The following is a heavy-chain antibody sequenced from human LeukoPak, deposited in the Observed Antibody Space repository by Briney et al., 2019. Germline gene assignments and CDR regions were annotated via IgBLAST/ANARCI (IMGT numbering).Heavy chain of an antibody. CDR1: GFTVSSNS. CDR2: IYSDNT. Sequence: GGSLRLSCTVSGFTVSSNSMSWVRQAPGKGLEWVSFIYSDNTHYSDSVKGRFTISRDNARNSLFLQMNSLRVEDTAVYYCASQSYARFDPWGQGTLVTVSS. D-gene: IGHD3-16*01. J-gene: IGHJ5*02. V-gene: IGHV3-53*01. CDR3: ASQSYARFDP.